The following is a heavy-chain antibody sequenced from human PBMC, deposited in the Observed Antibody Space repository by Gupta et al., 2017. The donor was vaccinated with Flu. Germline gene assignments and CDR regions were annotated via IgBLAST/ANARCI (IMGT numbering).Heavy chain of an antibody. J-gene: IGHJ4*02. D-gene: IGHD3-3*01. CDR3: AKESGSLITIFGAVDY. CDR2: ISSSGGST. V-gene: IGHV3-23*01. CDR1: GFTFNNYA. Sequence: VQLLQSGGGLVQPGGSLRLSCAASGFTFNNYAMSWVRQAPGKGLGWVSAISSSGGSTYYADSVKGRFTISKDNSKNTLYLQMNSLRAEETAIYYCAKESGSLITIFGAVDYWGQGTLVTVSS.